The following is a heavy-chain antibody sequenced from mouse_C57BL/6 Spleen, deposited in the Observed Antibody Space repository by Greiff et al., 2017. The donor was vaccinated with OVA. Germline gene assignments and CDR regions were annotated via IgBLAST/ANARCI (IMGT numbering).Heavy chain of an antibody. CDR2: IDPANGNT. V-gene: IGHV14-3*01. CDR3: ARTVAPSWFAY. J-gene: IGHJ3*01. Sequence: VHVKHSVAELVRPGASVKLSCTASGFNIKNTYMHWVKQRPEQGLEWIGRIDPANGNTKYAPKFQGKATITADKSSNTAYLQLSSLTSEDTAIYCCARTVAPSWFAYWGQGTLVTVSA. CDR1: GFNIKNTY. D-gene: IGHD1-1*01.